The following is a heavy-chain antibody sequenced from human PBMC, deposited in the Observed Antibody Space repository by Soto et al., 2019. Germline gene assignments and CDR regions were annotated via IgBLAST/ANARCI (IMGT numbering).Heavy chain of an antibody. CDR3: ARVREWFKPFDS. Sequence: GGSLRLSCAASGFTFSTYSLHWVRQAPGKGLEWVAVISYDGRHIYYADSVRGRFTISRDNSKNMLYLQMNSLRAEDTAVFYCARVREWFKPFDSWGQGTLVTVSS. CDR1: GFTFSTYS. CDR2: ISYDGRHI. J-gene: IGHJ4*02. D-gene: IGHD3-3*01. V-gene: IGHV3-30*04.